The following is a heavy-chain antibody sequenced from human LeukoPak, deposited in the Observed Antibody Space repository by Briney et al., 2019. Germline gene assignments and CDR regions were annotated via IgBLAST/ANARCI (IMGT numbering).Heavy chain of an antibody. CDR3: ARQIQGIVVVLAAMGYYYYYYMDV. D-gene: IGHD2-2*01. CDR1: GGSFSGYY. CDR2: INHSGST. V-gene: IGHV4-34*01. J-gene: IGHJ6*03. Sequence: SETLSLTCAVYGGSFSGYYWSWIRQPPGKGLEWIGEINHSGSTNYNPSLKSRVTISVDTSKNQFSLKLSSVTAADTAVYYCARQIQGIVVVLAAMGYYYYYYMDVWGKGTTVTISS.